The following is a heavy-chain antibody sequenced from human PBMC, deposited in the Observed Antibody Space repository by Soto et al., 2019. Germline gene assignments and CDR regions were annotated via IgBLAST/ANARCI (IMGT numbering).Heavy chain of an antibody. CDR2: IRSKAYGGTT. J-gene: IGHJ6*03. V-gene: IGHV3-49*03. CDR3: TRHLRCSSTSCPPDYYYYYMDV. Sequence: GESLKISCTASGFTFGDYAMSWFRQAPGKGLEWVGFIRSKAYGGTTEYAASVKGRFTISRDDSKSIAYLQMNSLKTEDTAVYYCTRHLRCSSTSCPPDYYYYYMDVWGKGTTVTVSS. CDR1: GFTFGDYA. D-gene: IGHD2-2*01.